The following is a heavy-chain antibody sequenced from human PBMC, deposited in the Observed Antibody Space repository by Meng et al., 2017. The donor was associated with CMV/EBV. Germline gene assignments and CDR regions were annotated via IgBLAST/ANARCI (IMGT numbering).Heavy chain of an antibody. Sequence: EVPLVESGGGLVRPGGSLRLSCADSGFTFSDYWMHWVRQAPGEGPVWVSRIDTDGTVTSYAESVRGRFTISRDNSKNTLYLQMNDLRAGDSGVYYCVRDLVGNRDSWGHGTLSPSPQ. CDR1: GFTFSDYW. J-gene: IGHJ5*01. V-gene: IGHV3-74*03. D-gene: IGHD1-14*01. CDR2: IDTDGTVT. CDR3: VRDLVGNRDS.